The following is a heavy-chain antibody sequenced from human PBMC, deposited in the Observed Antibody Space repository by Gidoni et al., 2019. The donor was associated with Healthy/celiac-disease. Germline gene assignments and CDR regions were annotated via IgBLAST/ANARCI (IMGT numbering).Heavy chain of an antibody. CDR3: ARDQEVRGYFDY. Sequence: QVQLVESGGGVVQPGRSLRLSCAASGFTFSSYAMHWVRQAPGKGLEWVAVISYDGSNKYYADSVKGRFTISRDNSKNTLYLQMNSLRAEDTAVYYCARDQEVRGYFDYWGQGTLVTVSS. V-gene: IGHV3-30-3*01. J-gene: IGHJ4*02. CDR2: ISYDGSNK. CDR1: GFTFSSYA. D-gene: IGHD3-10*01.